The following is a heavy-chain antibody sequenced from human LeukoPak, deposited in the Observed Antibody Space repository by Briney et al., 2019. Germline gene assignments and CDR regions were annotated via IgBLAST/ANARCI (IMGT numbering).Heavy chain of an antibody. D-gene: IGHD3-22*01. V-gene: IGHV3-48*04. J-gene: IGHJ4*02. CDR3: ARPGDDYYDSSGYPW. CDR1: GFTFSSYA. CDR2: ISSSSSTI. Sequence: GGSLRLSCAASGFTFSSYAMSWVRQAPGKGLEWVSYISSSSSTIYCADSVKGRFTISRDNAKNSLYLQMNSLRAEDTAVYYCARPGDDYYDSSGYPWWGQGTLVTVSS.